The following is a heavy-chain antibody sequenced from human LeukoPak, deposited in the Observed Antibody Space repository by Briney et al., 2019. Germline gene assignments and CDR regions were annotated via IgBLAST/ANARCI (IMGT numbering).Heavy chain of an antibody. V-gene: IGHV1-2*02. D-gene: IGHD6-13*01. J-gene: IGHJ4*02. CDR1: GYTFTGYY. CDR3: ARDFKPHSSWYPYYFDY. Sequence: ASVKVSCKASGYTFTGYYMHWVRQAPGQGLEWMGWINPNSVRRKYAQKIQGRVTMTRDTATSTAYMELSRLRSDDTAVYYCARDFKPHSSWYPYYFDYWGQGTLVTVSS. CDR2: INPNSVRR.